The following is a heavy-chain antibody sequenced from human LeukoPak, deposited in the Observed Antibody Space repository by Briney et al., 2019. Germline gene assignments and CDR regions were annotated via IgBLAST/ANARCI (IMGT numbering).Heavy chain of an antibody. V-gene: IGHV3-30-3*01. CDR2: ISYDGSNK. Sequence: GRSLRLSCAAPGFTFSSYAMHWVRQAPGKGLEWVAVISYDGSNKYYADSVKGRFTISRDNSKNTLYLQMNSLRAEDTAVYYCARDSWWVPYYDILAGYSMDYWGQGTLVTVSS. J-gene: IGHJ4*02. D-gene: IGHD3-9*01. CDR1: GFTFSSYA. CDR3: ARDSWWVPYYDILAGYSMDY.